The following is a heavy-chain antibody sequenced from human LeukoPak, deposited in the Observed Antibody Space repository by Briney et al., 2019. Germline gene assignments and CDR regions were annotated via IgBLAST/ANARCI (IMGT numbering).Heavy chain of an antibody. CDR3: ARTPARYCSSTSCRILDY. CDR1: GYTFTSYG. V-gene: IGHV1-18*01. D-gene: IGHD2-2*01. Sequence: ASVKVSCKASGYTFTSYGISWVRQAPGQGLEWMGWISAYNGNTNYAQKLQGRVTMTTDTSTSTAYMELRSLRSDDTAVYYRARTPARYCSSTSCRILDYWGQGTLVTVSS. CDR2: ISAYNGNT. J-gene: IGHJ4*02.